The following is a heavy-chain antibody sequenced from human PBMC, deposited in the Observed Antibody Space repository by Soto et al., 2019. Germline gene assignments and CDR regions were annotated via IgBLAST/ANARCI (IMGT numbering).Heavy chain of an antibody. D-gene: IGHD2-15*01. CDR3: ARASGYCSGGSCYSGPFNY. V-gene: IGHV3-74*01. J-gene: IGHJ4*02. Sequence: GGSLRLSCAASGFTFSSYWMHWVRQAPGKGLVWVSRINSDGSSTSYADSVKGRFTISRDNAKNTLYLQMNSLRAEDTAVYYCARASGYCSGGSCYSGPFNYWGQGTLVTVSS. CDR2: INSDGSST. CDR1: GFTFSSYW.